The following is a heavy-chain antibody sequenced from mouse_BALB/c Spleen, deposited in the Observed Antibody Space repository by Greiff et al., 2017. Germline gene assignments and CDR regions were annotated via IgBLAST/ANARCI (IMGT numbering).Heavy chain of an antibody. V-gene: IGHV2-2*02. Sequence: QVQLKQSGPGLVQPSQSLSITCTVSGFSLTSYGVHWVRQSPGKGLEWLGVIWSGGSTDYNAAFISRLSISKDNSKSQVFFKMNSLQANDTAIYYCASHLLLRLEAMDYWGQGTSVTVSS. CDR1: GFSLTSYG. CDR2: IWSGGST. J-gene: IGHJ4*01. D-gene: IGHD1-1*01. CDR3: ASHLLLRLEAMDY.